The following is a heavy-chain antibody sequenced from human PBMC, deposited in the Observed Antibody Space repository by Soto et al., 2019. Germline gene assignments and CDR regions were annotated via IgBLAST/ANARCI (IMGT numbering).Heavy chain of an antibody. V-gene: IGHV4-59*12. CDR1: GGSLNKYF. J-gene: IGHJ3*02. Sequence: SETLSLTCTVSGGSLNKYFWTWIRQAPGKGLEWIGYIYDSGRTNYNPSLKSRITISLDMSKNQFSLKLTSVTAADTALYSCAREFQRSGAFDIWGQGTMVTVSS. CDR3: AREFQRSGAFDI. CDR2: IYDSGRT.